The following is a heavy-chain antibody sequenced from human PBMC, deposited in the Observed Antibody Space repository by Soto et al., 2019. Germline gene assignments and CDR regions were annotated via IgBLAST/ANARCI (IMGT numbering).Heavy chain of an antibody. J-gene: IGHJ5*02. CDR1: GGSISSYY. CDR2: IYYSGST. V-gene: IGHV4-59*08. CDR3: ARTEMVAANWFDP. Sequence: SETLSLTCTVSGGSISSYYWSWIRQPPGKGLEWIGYIYYSGSTNYNPSLKSRVTISVDTSKNQFSLKLSSVTAADTAVYYCARTEMVAANWFDPWGQGTLVTVSS. D-gene: IGHD2-15*01.